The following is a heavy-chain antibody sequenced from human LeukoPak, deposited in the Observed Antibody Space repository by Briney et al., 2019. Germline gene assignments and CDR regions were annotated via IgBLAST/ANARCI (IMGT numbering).Heavy chain of an antibody. Sequence: SETLSLTCAVSGGSFSGYYWSWIRQPPGKGLEWMGEINHSGSTNYNPSLKSRVTISVDTSKNQFSLKLSSVTAADTAVYYCARGGLTTVTTTARYFDYWGQGTLVTVSS. D-gene: IGHD4-17*01. CDR3: ARGGLTTVTTTARYFDY. J-gene: IGHJ4*02. V-gene: IGHV4-34*01. CDR2: INHSGST. CDR1: GGSFSGYY.